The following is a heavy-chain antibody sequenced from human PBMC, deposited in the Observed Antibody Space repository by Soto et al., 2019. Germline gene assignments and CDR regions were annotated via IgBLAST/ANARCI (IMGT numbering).Heavy chain of an antibody. D-gene: IGHD6-6*01. J-gene: IGHJ6*02. CDR2: ISYDGSNK. CDR3: AKETRREYSSFLPYYYYYYGMDV. CDR1: GFTFSSYG. V-gene: IGHV3-30*18. Sequence: QVQLVESGGGVVQPGRSLRLSCAASGFTFSSYGMHWVRQAPGKGLEWVAVISYDGSNKYYADSVKGRFTISRDNSKNTLYLQMNSLRAEDTAVYYCAKETRREYSSFLPYYYYYYGMDVWGQGTTVTVSS.